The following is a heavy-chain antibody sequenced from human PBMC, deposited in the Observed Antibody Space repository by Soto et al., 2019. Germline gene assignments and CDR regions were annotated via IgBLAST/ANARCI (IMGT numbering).Heavy chain of an antibody. CDR2: IYYSGST. J-gene: IGHJ4*02. CDR1: GGSISSGGYY. Sequence: SETLSLTCTVSGGSISSGGYYWSWIRQHPGKGLEWIGYIYYSGSTYYNPSLKSRVTISVDTSKNQFSLKLSSVTAADTAVYYCARAPRSYFDYWGQGTLVTVSS. CDR3: ARAPRSYFDY. V-gene: IGHV4-31*03.